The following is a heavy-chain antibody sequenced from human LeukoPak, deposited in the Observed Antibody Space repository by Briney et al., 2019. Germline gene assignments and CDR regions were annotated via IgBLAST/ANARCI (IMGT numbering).Heavy chain of an antibody. V-gene: IGHV3-21*06. J-gene: IGHJ6*02. Sequence: GGSLRLSCAASGFAFRTCTMNWVRQAPGKGLEWVSFISSTSDYIYYADSVKGRFTISRDNAKNSLYLQMNSLREEDTAVYYCGGEFSSSPASMDVWGQGATVTVSS. CDR2: ISSTSDYI. CDR1: GFAFRTCT. CDR3: GGEFSSSPASMDV. D-gene: IGHD6-13*01.